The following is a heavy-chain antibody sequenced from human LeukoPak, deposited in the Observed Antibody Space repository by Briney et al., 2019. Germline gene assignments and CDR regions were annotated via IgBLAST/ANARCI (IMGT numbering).Heavy chain of an antibody. CDR3: AREMIMITY. V-gene: IGHV3-48*04. D-gene: IGHD3-16*01. Sequence: GSLRPSCAASGFTFSRYAMSWVRQAPGKGLEWVSYISSSGSTIYYADSVKGRFTISRDNAKNSLYLQMNSLRAEDTAVYYCAREMIMITYWGQGTLVTVSS. J-gene: IGHJ4*02. CDR2: ISSSGSTI. CDR1: GFTFSRYA.